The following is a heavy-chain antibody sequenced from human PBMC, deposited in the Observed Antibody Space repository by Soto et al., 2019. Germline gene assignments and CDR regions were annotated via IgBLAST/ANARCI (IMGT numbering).Heavy chain of an antibody. D-gene: IGHD3-10*01. CDR3: ARHYLNYYGSGRGHSKYGMDV. Sequence: PGESLKISCKGSGYSFTSYWIGWVRQMPGKGLEWMGIIYPGDSDTRYSPSFQGQVTISADKSISTAYLQWSSLKASDTAMYYCARHYLNYYGSGRGHSKYGMDVWGQGTTVTVSS. J-gene: IGHJ6*02. CDR1: GYSFTSYW. CDR2: IYPGDSDT. V-gene: IGHV5-51*01.